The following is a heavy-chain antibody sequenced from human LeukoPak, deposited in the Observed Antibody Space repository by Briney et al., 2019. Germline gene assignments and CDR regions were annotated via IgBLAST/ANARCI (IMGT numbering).Heavy chain of an antibody. D-gene: IGHD5-18*01. CDR3: ARADWDTAMIDY. J-gene: IGHJ4*02. CDR1: GFTFSTHT. CDR2: ISSSSSYI. Sequence: GGSLRLSCAASGFTFSTHTMNWVRQAPGKGLEWVSSISSSSSYIYYADSVKGRFTISRDNAKNSLYLQMNSLRAEDTAVYYCARADWDTAMIDYWGQGTLVTVSS. V-gene: IGHV3-21*01.